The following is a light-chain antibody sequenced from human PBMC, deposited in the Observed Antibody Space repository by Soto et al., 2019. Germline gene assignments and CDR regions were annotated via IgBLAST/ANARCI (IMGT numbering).Light chain of an antibody. V-gene: IGKV1-5*03. Sequence: DIQLTQSHSTLSASVGDRVTLTCRASQSVSTWLAWYQQKPGKAPKLLIYKASNLESGVPSRFTGSGSGTEFTLTISSLQPDDFATYYCQQYNSWTFGQGTKVDIK. CDR2: KAS. J-gene: IGKJ1*01. CDR1: QSVSTW. CDR3: QQYNSWT.